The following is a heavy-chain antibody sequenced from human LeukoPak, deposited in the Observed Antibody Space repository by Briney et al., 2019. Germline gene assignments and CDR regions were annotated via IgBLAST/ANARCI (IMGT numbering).Heavy chain of an antibody. CDR3: ASSYCSGGSCYY. D-gene: IGHD2-15*01. J-gene: IGHJ4*02. CDR2: IYSGGST. V-gene: IGHV3-53*01. CDR1: GFTVSSNY. Sequence: GGSLRLSCAASGFTVSSNYMSWVRQAPGKGLEWVSVIYSGGSTYYADSVKGRFTISRDNSKYTLYLQMNSLRAEDTAVYYCASSYCSGGSCYYWGQGTLVTVSS.